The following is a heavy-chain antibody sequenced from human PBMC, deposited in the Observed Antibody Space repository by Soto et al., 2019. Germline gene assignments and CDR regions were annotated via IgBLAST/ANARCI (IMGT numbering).Heavy chain of an antibody. J-gene: IGHJ3*02. Sequence: PGGSLRLSCAASGFTFNTYGMTWVRQAPGKGLEWVSAISGSGGSTYYADSVKGRFTIYRDKSKNTLYLQMNSLRAADTAVYYCAKDSETGADAFDIWGQGTMVTVSS. CDR1: GFTFNTYG. V-gene: IGHV3-23*01. CDR3: AKDSETGADAFDI. D-gene: IGHD1-26*01. CDR2: ISGSGGST.